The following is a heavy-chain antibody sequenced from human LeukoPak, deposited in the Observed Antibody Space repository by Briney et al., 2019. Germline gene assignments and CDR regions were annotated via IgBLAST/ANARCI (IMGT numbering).Heavy chain of an antibody. V-gene: IGHV3-23*01. D-gene: IGHD2-2*02. J-gene: IGHJ4*02. CDR3: AKPIVVVPAAIAGSDY. CDR1: GFTFSSYG. Sequence: PGGSLRLSCAASGFTFSSYGMSWARQAPGKGLEWVSAISGSGGSTYYADSVKGRFTISRDNSKNTLYLQMNSLRAEDTAVYYCAKPIVVVPAAIAGSDYWGQGILVTVSS. CDR2: ISGSGGST.